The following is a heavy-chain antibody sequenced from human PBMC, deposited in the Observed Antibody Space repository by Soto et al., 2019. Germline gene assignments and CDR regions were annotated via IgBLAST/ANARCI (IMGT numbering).Heavy chain of an antibody. J-gene: IGHJ5*02. CDR1: GFTFDDYA. Sequence: PGGSLRLSCAASGFTFDDYAMHWVRQAPGKGLEWVSGISWNSGSIGYADSVKGRFTISRDNAKNSLYLQMNSLRAEDTALYYYAKDIHSSLVYWFDPWGQGTLVTVSS. V-gene: IGHV3-9*01. CDR3: AKDIHSSLVYWFDP. CDR2: ISWNSGSI. D-gene: IGHD6-13*01.